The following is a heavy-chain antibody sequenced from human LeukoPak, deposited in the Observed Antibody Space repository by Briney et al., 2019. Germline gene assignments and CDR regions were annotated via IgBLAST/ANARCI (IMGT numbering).Heavy chain of an antibody. CDR1: GYTFIGYY. V-gene: IGHV1-2*06. D-gene: IGHD7-27*01. CDR3: ALTWGYYAFDI. J-gene: IGHJ3*02. Sequence: GASVKVSCKASGYTFIGYYIHWVRQAPGQGLEWMGRINPNSGGTNYAQNFQGRVTMTRDTSISTAYMELSRLRSDDTAVYYCALTWGYYAFDIWGQGTMVTVSS. CDR2: INPNSGGT.